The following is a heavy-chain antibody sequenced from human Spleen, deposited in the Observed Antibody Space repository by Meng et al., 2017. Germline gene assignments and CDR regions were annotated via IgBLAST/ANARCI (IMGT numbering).Heavy chain of an antibody. CDR2: IYSGGST. CDR3: ARDPGMDV. CDR1: GFTVSSND. V-gene: IGHV3-66*02. J-gene: IGHJ6*02. Sequence: ASLKISCAASGFTVSSNDMSWVRKARGKGLEWVSVIYSGGSTYYADSVQGRFTISRDNSKNTIYLQMNSLRAEDTAVYYCARDPGMDVWGQGTTVTVSS.